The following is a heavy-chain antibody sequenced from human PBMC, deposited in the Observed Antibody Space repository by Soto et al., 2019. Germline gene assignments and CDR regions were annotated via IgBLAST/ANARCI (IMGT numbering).Heavy chain of an antibody. CDR3: AREAGYSSSSDPCPYYYYYGMDV. J-gene: IGHJ6*02. CDR1: GYSISSGYY. D-gene: IGHD6-6*01. V-gene: IGHV4-38-2*02. CDR2: IYHSGST. Sequence: SETLSLTCAVSGYSISSGYYWGWIRQPPGXGLEWIGSIYHSGSTYYNPSLKSRVTISVDTSKNQFSLKLSPVTAADTAVYYCAREAGYSSSSDPCPYYYYYGMDVWGQGTTVTVSS.